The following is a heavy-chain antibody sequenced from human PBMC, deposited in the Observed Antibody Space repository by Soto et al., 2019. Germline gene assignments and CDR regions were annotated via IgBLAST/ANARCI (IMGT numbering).Heavy chain of an antibody. CDR2: IDQSGSS. CDR3: ERLGGSGWTPRGS. CDR1: GVTFGVFA. D-gene: IGHD6-19*01. J-gene: IGHJ5*02. Sequence: AETLCLTCVVYGVTFGVFALNWIRQSPGKGLEWIGEIDQSGSSSYNPSLKRRRTISVDTSNNQYSQKFSSVTAEDTGVYYCERLGGSGWTPRGSWGQGTMVTVYS. V-gene: IGHV4-34*01.